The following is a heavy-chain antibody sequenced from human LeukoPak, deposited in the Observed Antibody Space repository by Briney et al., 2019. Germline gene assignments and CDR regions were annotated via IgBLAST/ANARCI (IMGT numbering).Heavy chain of an antibody. CDR1: GYTFTSYY. CDR2: ISAYNGNT. CDR3: ARDGAIYYDSSGYYFDAFDI. D-gene: IGHD3-22*01. V-gene: IGHV1-18*04. J-gene: IGHJ3*02. Sequence: GASVKVSCKASGYTFTSYYIHLVRQAPGQGLEWMGWISAYNGNTNYAQKLQGRVTMTTDTSTSTAYMELRSLRSDDTAVYYCARDGAIYYDSSGYYFDAFDIWGQGTMVTVSS.